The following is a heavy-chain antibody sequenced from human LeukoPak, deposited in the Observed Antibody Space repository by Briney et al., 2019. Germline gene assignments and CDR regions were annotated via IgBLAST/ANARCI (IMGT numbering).Heavy chain of an antibody. V-gene: IGHV1-2*02. CDR3: ARGDVGSSGYYSGFDY. Sequence: GASVKVSCKASGYTFTGYYMHWVRQAPGQGLEWMGWINPNSGGTNYAQKFQGRVTTTRDTSISTAYMELSRLRSDDTAVYYCARGDVGSSGYYSGFDYWGQGTLVTVSS. CDR1: GYTFTGYY. D-gene: IGHD3-22*01. CDR2: INPNSGGT. J-gene: IGHJ4*02.